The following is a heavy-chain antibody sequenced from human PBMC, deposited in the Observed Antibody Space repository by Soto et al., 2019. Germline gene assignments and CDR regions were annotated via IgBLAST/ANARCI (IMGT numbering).Heavy chain of an antibody. J-gene: IGHJ4*02. Sequence: GGSLRLSCAASGFTFSIYAMTWVRQAPGKGLEWVSTTGGSGRTTYYADSVKGRFTVSRDNSKNTLDLQMSSLRAEDTAVYYCATVHNTSRSFDYWGQGTLVTVSS. V-gene: IGHV3-23*01. CDR3: ATVHNTSRSFDY. D-gene: IGHD1-20*01. CDR1: GFTFSIYA. CDR2: TGGSGRTT.